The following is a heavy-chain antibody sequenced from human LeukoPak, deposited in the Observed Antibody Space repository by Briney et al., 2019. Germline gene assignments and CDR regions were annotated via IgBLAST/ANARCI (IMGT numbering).Heavy chain of an antibody. CDR1: GGSFSGYY. J-gene: IGHJ4*02. CDR3: ARHVHDFWSGYYIGQYYFDY. Sequence: PSETLSLTCAVYGGSFSGYYWSWIRQPPGKGLEWIGEINHSGSTNYNPSLKSRVTISVVTSKNQFSLKLSSVTAADTAVYYCARHVHDFWSGYYIGQYYFDYWGQGTLVTVSS. D-gene: IGHD3-3*01. V-gene: IGHV4-34*01. CDR2: INHSGST.